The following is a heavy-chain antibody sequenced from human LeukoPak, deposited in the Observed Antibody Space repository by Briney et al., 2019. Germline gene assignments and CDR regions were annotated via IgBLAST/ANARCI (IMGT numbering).Heavy chain of an antibody. Sequence: SETLSLTCAVYGGSFSGYYWSWIRQPPGKGLEWIGEINHSGSTNYNPSLKSRVTISVDTSKNQFSLKLSSVTAADTGVYYCARGRASYDYWGQGTLVTVSS. J-gene: IGHJ4*02. CDR1: GGSFSGYY. V-gene: IGHV4-34*01. CDR3: ARGRASYDY. D-gene: IGHD3-10*01. CDR2: INHSGST.